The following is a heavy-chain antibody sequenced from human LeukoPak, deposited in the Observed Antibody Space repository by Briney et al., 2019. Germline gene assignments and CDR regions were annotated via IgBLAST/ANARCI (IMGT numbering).Heavy chain of an antibody. CDR3: ARGWQLGQLFS. V-gene: IGHV4-59*01. D-gene: IGHD6-6*01. J-gene: IGHJ5*02. CDR1: GVSISSYY. CDR2: IYYSGST. Sequence: SETLSLTCTVSGVSISSYYWSWIRQPPGKGLEWIGYIYYSGSTNYNPSLKSRVTISVDTSKNQFSLKLSSVTAADTAVYYCARGWQLGQLFSWGQGTLVTVSS.